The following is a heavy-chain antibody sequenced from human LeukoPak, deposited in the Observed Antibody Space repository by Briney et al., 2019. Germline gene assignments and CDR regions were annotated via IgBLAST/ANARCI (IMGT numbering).Heavy chain of an antibody. J-gene: IGHJ4*02. D-gene: IGHD5-12*01. CDR2: INPNSGGT. V-gene: IGHV1-2*02. CDR1: GYSFTGYY. Sequence: ASVKVSCKASGYSFTGYYMHWVRQAPGQGLEWMGWINPNSGGTNYAQKFQGRVTMTRDTSISTSYMELSRLRSDDTAVYYCARAWLRLNPYFDYWGQGTLVTVSS. CDR3: ARAWLRLNPYFDY.